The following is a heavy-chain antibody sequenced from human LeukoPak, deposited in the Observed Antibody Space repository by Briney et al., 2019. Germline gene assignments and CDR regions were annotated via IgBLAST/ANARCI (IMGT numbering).Heavy chain of an antibody. CDR1: GFTFSTYG. Sequence: GGSLRLSCAASGFTFSTYGMHWVRQAPGKGLEWVAFIRYDGSNKYYTDSVKGRFTISRDNSANTLYIQMNSLKAEDTAVYYCARSDEGGREDYYDSSGSVFDPWGQGTLVTVSS. D-gene: IGHD3-22*01. CDR2: IRYDGSNK. J-gene: IGHJ5*02. V-gene: IGHV3-30*02. CDR3: ARSDEGGREDYYDSSGSVFDP.